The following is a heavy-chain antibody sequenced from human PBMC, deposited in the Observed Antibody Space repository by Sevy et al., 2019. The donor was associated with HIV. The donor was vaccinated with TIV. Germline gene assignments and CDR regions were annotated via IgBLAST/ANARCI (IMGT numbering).Heavy chain of an antibody. CDR2: ISSTTGYT. D-gene: IGHD1-1*01. CDR3: ARSLKDWTPSAGH. V-gene: IGHV3-11*06. CDR1: GFTFSDYY. J-gene: IGHJ4*02. Sequence: GGSLRLSCTASGFTFSDYYMSWIRQAPGKGLECVSFISSTTGYTNYADSVKGGFTISRDNAKNSLYLQMNNLRAEDPAVYYCARSLKDWTPSAGHWGQGTLVTVSS.